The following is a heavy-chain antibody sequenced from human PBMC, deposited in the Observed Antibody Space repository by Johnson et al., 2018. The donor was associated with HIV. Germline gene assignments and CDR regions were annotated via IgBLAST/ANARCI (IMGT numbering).Heavy chain of an antibody. Sequence: VQLVESGGGVVQPGGSLRLSCAASGFTFSSYGMHWVRQAPGKGLEWVSGINWNGGSTGYAASVKGRFTISRDNAKNSLYLQMNSLRAEDTALYYCARDRGQRAPLCAFDIWGQGTMVTVSS. CDR2: INWNGGST. D-gene: IGHD3-10*01. J-gene: IGHJ3*02. CDR1: GFTFSSYG. CDR3: ARDRGQRAPLCAFDI. V-gene: IGHV3-20*04.